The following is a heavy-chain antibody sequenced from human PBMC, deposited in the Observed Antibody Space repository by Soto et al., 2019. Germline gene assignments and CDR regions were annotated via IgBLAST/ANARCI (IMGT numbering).Heavy chain of an antibody. D-gene: IGHD2-2*01. CDR2: IDYNEIYY. Sequence: GSLRLSCVAAGFTFSNYGMHWVRQAPGKGREWVAGIDYNEIYYEDLDPVKCRFTISKDQSKHSLYLQMNSLGAADTAVYYCARDFCAVPTCYDLWGQGVLVTVSS. V-gene: IGHV3-30*12. J-gene: IGHJ4*02. CDR1: GFTFSNYG. CDR3: ARDFCAVPTCYDL.